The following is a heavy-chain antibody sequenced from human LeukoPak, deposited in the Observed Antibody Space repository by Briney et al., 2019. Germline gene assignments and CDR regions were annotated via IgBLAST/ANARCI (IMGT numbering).Heavy chain of an antibody. Sequence: PSETLSLTCAVYGGSFSGYYWSWIRQPPGKGLEWIGEINHSGSTNYNPSLKSRVTISVDTSKNQFSLKLSSVTAADTAVYYCARQRRVVGYCSSTSCYPFFDYWGQGTLVTVSS. CDR2: INHSGST. CDR1: GGSFSGYY. D-gene: IGHD2-2*01. J-gene: IGHJ4*02. V-gene: IGHV4-34*01. CDR3: ARQRRVVGYCSSTSCYPFFDY.